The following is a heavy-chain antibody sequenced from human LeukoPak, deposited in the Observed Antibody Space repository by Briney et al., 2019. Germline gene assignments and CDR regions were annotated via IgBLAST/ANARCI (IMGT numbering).Heavy chain of an antibody. CDR2: IFYSGST. CDR3: ASTGGGSRYPDY. D-gene: IGHD2-15*01. J-gene: IGHJ4*02. V-gene: IGHV4-39*07. Sequence: SETLSLTCTVSGGTISNRSYCWGWIRQPPGKGLEWIASIFYSGSTYYNPSLKSRVTISVDTSKNQFSLKLSSVTAADTAVYYCASTGGGSRYPDYWGQGTLVTVSS. CDR1: GGTISNRSYC.